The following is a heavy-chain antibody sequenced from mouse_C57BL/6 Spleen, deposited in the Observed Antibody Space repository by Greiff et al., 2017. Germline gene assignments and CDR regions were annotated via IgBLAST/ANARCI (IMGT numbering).Heavy chain of an antibody. CDR1: GFNIKDYY. CDR2: IDPEDGDT. D-gene: IGHD2-4*01. CDR3: ARSMITTGYYFDY. J-gene: IGHJ2*01. Sequence: VQLQQSGAELVKPGASVKLSCTASGFNIKDYYMPWVKQRTEQGLEWIGRIDPEDGDTKYAPKFQGKATITADTASNTAYLQLSSLTSEDTAVYYCARSMITTGYYFDYWGQGTTLTVSA. V-gene: IGHV14-2*01.